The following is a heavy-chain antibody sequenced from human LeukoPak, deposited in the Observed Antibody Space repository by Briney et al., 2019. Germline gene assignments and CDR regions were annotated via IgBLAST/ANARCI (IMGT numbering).Heavy chain of an antibody. J-gene: IGHJ4*02. CDR1: GFTFSSYS. V-gene: IGHV3-23*01. Sequence: PGGSLRLSCAASGFTFSSYSMNWVRQAPGKGLEWVSRISASGHSTTYADSVKGRITISRDNSKNTLFLQVHSLRDDDTAVYYCARVDNMVRGIIAYWGQGTLVTVSS. CDR3: ARVDNMVRGIIAY. CDR2: ISASGHST. D-gene: IGHD3-10*01.